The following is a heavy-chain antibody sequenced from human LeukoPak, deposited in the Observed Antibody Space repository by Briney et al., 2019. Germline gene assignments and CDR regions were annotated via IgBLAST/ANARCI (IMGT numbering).Heavy chain of an antibody. V-gene: IGHV3-30*18. CDR1: GFTFSSCG. J-gene: IGHJ4*02. CDR2: ISYDGSNK. Sequence: PGGSLRLSCAASGFTFSSCGMHWVRQAPGKGLEWVAVISYDGSNKYYADSVKGRFTISRDNSKNTLYLQMNSLRAEDTAVYYCANLLGYCSGGGCSDFDYWGQGTLVTVSS. D-gene: IGHD2-15*01. CDR3: ANLLGYCSGGGCSDFDY.